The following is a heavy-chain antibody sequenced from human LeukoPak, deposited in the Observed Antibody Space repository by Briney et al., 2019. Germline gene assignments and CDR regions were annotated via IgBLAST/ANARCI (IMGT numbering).Heavy chain of an antibody. V-gene: IGHV1-2*02. CDR3: ARDAAAGTNWFVP. CDR2: INPNSGGT. D-gene: IGHD6-13*01. Sequence: ASVKVSCKASGYTFTSYYMHWVRQAPGQGLEWMGWINPNSGGTNYAQKFQGRVTMTRDTSISTAYMELSRLRSDDTAVYYCARDAAAGTNWFVPWGQGTLVTVSS. CDR1: GYTFTSYY. J-gene: IGHJ5*02.